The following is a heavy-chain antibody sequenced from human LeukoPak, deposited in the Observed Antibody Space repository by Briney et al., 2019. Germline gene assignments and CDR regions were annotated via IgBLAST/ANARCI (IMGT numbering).Heavy chain of an antibody. J-gene: IGHJ6*02. CDR3: ARSDSSGSEYYGMDV. CDR1: GYTFTSYG. V-gene: IGHV1-18*01. Sequence: GASVKVSCKGSGYTFTSYGISWVRQATGQGLEWMVWISAYNGNTNYAQKLQGRVTMTTDTSTSTAYMELRSLRSDDTAVYYCARSDSSGSEYYGMDVWGQGTTVTVSS. CDR2: ISAYNGNT. D-gene: IGHD3-22*01.